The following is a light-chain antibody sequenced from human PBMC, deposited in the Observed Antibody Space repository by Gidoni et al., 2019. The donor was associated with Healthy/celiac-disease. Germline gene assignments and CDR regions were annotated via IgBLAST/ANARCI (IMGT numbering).Light chain of an antibody. J-gene: IGKJ1*01. V-gene: IGKV1-39*01. CDR3: QQYYSTRWT. CDR2: AAS. Sequence: DIQMTQSPSSLSASVGDRVTITCRASQSIRSYLIWYQQKPGKDPKLLIYAASSLQSGVPSRFSGSGSGTDFTLTISGLQPEDFETYYCQQYYSTRWTFVQGTKVEIK. CDR1: QSIRSY.